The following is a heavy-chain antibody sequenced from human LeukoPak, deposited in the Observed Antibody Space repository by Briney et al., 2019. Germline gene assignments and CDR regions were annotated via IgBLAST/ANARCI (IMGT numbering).Heavy chain of an antibody. V-gene: IGHV4-59*01. J-gene: IGHJ4*02. CDR2: IYYSGST. CDR1: GGSISSYY. Sequence: SETLSLTCTVSGGSISSYYWSWIRQPPGKGLEWIGYIYYSGSTNYNPSLKSRVTISVDTSKNQFSLTLSPVTAADTAVYYCARGLSWWDYWGQGTLVTVSS. D-gene: IGHD2-8*02. CDR3: ARGLSWWDY.